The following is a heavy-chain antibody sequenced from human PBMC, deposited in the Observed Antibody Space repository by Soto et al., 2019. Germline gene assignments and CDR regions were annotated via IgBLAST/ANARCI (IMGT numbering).Heavy chain of an antibody. V-gene: IGHV5-10-1*01. CDR3: ATLSTINTTYNWSDP. CDR2: IDPSDSYT. CDR1: GYIFSNYW. Sequence: GESLKISCKGSGYIFSNYWINLVRQMPGKGLEWMGRIDPSDSYTNYSPSFRGRVTLSADKSINTAYVHWGSLQTSDTAMYFCATLSTINTTYNWSDPWGQGTQVTVSS. J-gene: IGHJ5*02. D-gene: IGHD1-1*01.